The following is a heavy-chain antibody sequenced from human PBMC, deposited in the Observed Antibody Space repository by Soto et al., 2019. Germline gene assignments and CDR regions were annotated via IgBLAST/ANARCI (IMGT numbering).Heavy chain of an antibody. CDR2: IIPTFGAA. V-gene: IGHV1-69*01. J-gene: IGHJ4*02. CDR3: ARGFSGYYSSLDY. Sequence: QVHLVQSGAEVQRPGSSVKVSCEASGGSFSSDAITWVRQVPGQGLEWMGGIIPTFGAANYGRQFQGRVTISADESTRTVYMELSSLRFDDTAVYYCARGFSGYYSSLDYWGQGTLVTVSS. D-gene: IGHD5-12*01. CDR1: GGSFSSDA.